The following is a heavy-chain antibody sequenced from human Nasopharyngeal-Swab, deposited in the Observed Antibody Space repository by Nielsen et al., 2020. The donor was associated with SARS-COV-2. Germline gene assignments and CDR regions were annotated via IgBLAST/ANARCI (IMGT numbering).Heavy chain of an antibody. J-gene: IGHJ4*02. CDR3: AKGPLIIVVDYYFDY. CDR2: ISGSGGST. Sequence: VRQATGKGLEWVSAISGSGGSTYYADSVKGRFTISRDNSKNTLYLQMNSLRAEDTAVYYCAKGPLIIVVDYYFDYWGQGTLVTVSS. D-gene: IGHD2-2*01. V-gene: IGHV3-23*01.